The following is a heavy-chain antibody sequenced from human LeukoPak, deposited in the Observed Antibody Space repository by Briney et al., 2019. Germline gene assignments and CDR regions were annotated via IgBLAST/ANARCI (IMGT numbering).Heavy chain of an antibody. V-gene: IGHV4-34*01. CDR3: ATAYYDSSGYYLHYYYYGMDV. Sequence: SETLSLTCAVYGGSFSGYYWSWIRQPPGKGLEWIGEINRSGSTNYNPSLKGRVTISVDTSKNQFSLKLSSVTAADTAVYYCATAYYDSSGYYLHYYYYGMDVWGQGTTVTVSS. CDR2: INRSGST. J-gene: IGHJ6*02. CDR1: GGSFSGYY. D-gene: IGHD3-22*01.